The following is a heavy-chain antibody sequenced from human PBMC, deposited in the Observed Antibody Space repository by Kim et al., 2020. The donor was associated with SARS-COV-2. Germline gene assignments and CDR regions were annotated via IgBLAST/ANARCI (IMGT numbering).Heavy chain of an antibody. V-gene: IGHV3-53*01. CDR3: ARGIRGPPGDYYGMDV. D-gene: IGHD3-10*01. J-gene: IGHJ6*02. Sequence: VKGRCTISRDNSKNTLYLQMNSLGAEDTAVYCCARGIRGPPGDYYGMDVWGQGTTVTVSS.